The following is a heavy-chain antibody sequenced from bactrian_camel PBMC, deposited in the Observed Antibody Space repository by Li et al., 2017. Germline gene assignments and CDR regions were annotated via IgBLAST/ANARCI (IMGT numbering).Heavy chain of an antibody. CDR2: IASDGRT. Sequence: HVQLVESGGGSVRAGGSLRISCVASEYTIRHYCMGWLRQAPGKEREEVAAIASDGRTAYASSVKGRFLISKDNPENTMYLQMIGLKPEDTGMYYCAAAYSCASLETNQGQGTQVT. V-gene: IGHV3S53*01. CDR1: EYTIRHYC. J-gene: IGHJ4*01.